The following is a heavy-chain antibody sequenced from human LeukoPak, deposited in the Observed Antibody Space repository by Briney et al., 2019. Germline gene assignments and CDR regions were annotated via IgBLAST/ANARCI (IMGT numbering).Heavy chain of an antibody. J-gene: IGHJ5*02. CDR2: IYAGDSDT. V-gene: IGHV5-51*01. Sequence: GESLKISCKGSGYSFTTYWIGWVRQMPGKGLEWMGSIYAGDSDTRYSPAFQGQVTMSVDKSTDTAYLQWSSLKASDTAMYYCARSGYYSSGKYLPNWFDPWGQGTLVSVSS. CDR3: ARSGYYSSGKYLPNWFDP. CDR1: GYSFTTYW. D-gene: IGHD3-10*01.